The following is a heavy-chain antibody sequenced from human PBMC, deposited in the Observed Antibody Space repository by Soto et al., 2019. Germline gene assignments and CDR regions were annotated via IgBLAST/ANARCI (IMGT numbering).Heavy chain of an antibody. CDR1: GGSITSGGYC. CDR3: ARAGYDTSSILGY. Sequence: QLQLQESGSGLVKPSQALSLTCDVSGGSITSGGYCWTWIRQPAGKGLEWIGCVFQSGTTYYNPSLKGRVTISVDRSKNQFSLNLTSVSAADTAVYYCARAGYDTSSILGYWGQGTLVTVSS. D-gene: IGHD3-22*01. V-gene: IGHV4-30-2*01. J-gene: IGHJ4*02. CDR2: VFQSGTT.